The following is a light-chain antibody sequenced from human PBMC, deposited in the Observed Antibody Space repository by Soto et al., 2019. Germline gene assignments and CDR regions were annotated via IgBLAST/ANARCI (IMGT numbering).Light chain of an antibody. CDR2: DVN. V-gene: IGLV2-14*03. CDR1: SSDVGAYEH. Sequence: QSALTQPASVSGSHGPSVTISCTGASSDVGAYEHVSWYQQHPGRAPKLILYDVNNRPSGVSNHFSGSKSGNTASLVISGLQANDEADYYCSSYSTTNILVFGSGTKLTVL. CDR3: SSYSTTNILV. J-gene: IGLJ1*01.